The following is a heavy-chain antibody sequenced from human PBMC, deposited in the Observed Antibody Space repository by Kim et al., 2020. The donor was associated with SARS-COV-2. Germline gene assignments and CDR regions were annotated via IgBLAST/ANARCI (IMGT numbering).Heavy chain of an antibody. CDR2: IGTAGDT. CDR3: ARVPDGGSSWYYDY. D-gene: IGHD6-13*01. Sequence: GGSLRLSCAASGFTFSSYDMHWVRQATGKGLEWVSAIGTAGDTYYPGSVKGRFTISRENAKNSLYLHMNSLRAGDTAVYYCARVPDGGSSWYYDYWGQGTLVTVSS. CDR1: GFTFSSYD. V-gene: IGHV3-13*04. J-gene: IGHJ4*02.